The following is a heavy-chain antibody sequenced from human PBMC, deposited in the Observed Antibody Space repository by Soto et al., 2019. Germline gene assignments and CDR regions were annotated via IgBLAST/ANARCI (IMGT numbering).Heavy chain of an antibody. CDR2: IYPGDSEI. CDR1: GYSFTSYW. CDR3: ATTQPRGYYYYGMDV. D-gene: IGHD3-3*01. J-gene: IGHJ6*02. Sequence: PGESLKISCKGSGYSFTSYWIGWVRQMPGKGLEWMGMIYPGDSEIRHSPSFQDQVTISADKSINTAYLQWSSLKASDTAMYYRATTQPRGYYYYGMDVWGQGTTVTVSS. V-gene: IGHV5-51*01.